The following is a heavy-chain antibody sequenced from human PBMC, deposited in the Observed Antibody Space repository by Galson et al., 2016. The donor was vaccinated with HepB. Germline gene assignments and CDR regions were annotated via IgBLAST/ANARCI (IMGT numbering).Heavy chain of an antibody. CDR1: GFTFKNHW. Sequence: SLRLSCAASGFTFKNHWMNWVRQAPGKGLEWLANIKEDGSDKYYAASVKGRFTISRDNGKNSLYLQMISLRDEDTAVYYCARIPYGGNGPFDIWGQGTMVTVSS. CDR3: ARIPYGGNGPFDI. V-gene: IGHV3-7*03. D-gene: IGHD4-23*01. J-gene: IGHJ3*02. CDR2: IKEDGSDK.